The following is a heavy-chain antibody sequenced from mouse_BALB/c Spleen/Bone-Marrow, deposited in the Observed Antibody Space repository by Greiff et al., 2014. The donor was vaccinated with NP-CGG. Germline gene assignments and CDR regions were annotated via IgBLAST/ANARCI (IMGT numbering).Heavy chain of an antibody. Sequence: EVKLVESXAELVKPGASVKLSCTASGFNIKDTYMHWVKQRPEQGLEWIGRIDPANGNTKYDPKFQGKATITADTSSNTAYLQLSSLTSEDTAVFYCARYNYGSSQFAYWGQGTLVTVSA. V-gene: IGHV14-3*02. D-gene: IGHD1-1*01. CDR2: IDPANGNT. CDR1: GFNIKDTY. J-gene: IGHJ3*01. CDR3: ARYNYGSSQFAY.